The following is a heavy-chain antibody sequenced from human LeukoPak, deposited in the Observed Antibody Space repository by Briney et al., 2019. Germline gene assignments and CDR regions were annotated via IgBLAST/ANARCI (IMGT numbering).Heavy chain of an antibody. J-gene: IGHJ3*02. V-gene: IGHV3-30*02. D-gene: IGHD1-26*01. Sequence: GGPLRLSCAASGFTFRSYGMHWVRQAPGKGLEWVAFIRYDGSNEFYADSVKGRFTLSRDNSKSTLYLQMNSLRVEDTAVYYCAKWEEGLDIWGQGTMVTVFS. CDR2: IRYDGSNE. CDR3: AKWEEGLDI. CDR1: GFTFRSYG.